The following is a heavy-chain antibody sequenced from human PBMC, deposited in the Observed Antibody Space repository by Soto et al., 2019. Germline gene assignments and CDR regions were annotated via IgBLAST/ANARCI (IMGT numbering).Heavy chain of an antibody. D-gene: IGHD3-10*01. CDR2: LSGSGGTT. V-gene: IGHV3-23*01. CDR1: GFTFSNYA. CDR3: AKQRADYGSGADTFYFDS. Sequence: SLRLSCTVSGFTFSNYAMNWVLQAPGKGLEWVSSLSGSGGTTYYADSVKGRFIISRDNSKNTLYLLVNSLRAEDTALYYCAKQRADYGSGADTFYFDSWGQGALVTVSS. J-gene: IGHJ4*02.